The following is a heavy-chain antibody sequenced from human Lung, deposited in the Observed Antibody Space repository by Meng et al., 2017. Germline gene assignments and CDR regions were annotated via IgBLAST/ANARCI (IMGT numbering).Heavy chain of an antibody. CDR1: GGSFSDYY. J-gene: IGHJ4*02. V-gene: IGHV4-34*01. CDR2: INHSGST. CDR3: ARGPTTMAHDFDY. Sequence: VQLQQWGAVLLNPSETRSRACFVSGGSFSDYYWSWIRQPPGKGLEWIGEINHSGSTNYNPSLESRATISVDTSQNNLSLKLSSVTAADSAVYYCARGPTTMAHDFDYWGQGTLVTVSS. D-gene: IGHD4-11*01.